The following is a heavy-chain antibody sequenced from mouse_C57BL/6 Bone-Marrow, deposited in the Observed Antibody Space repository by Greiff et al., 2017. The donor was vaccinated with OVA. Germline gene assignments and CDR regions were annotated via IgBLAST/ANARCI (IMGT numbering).Heavy chain of an antibody. V-gene: IGHV1-55*01. CDR3: ANLPLLQADY. Sequence: VQLQQPGAELVKPGASVKMSCKASGYTFTSYWITWVKQRPGQGLEWIGDIYPGSGSTNYNEKFKSKATLTVDTCSSTAYMQLSSLTSEDSAVYYCANLPLLQADYWGQGTTLTVSS. CDR1: GYTFTSYW. CDR2: IYPGSGST. D-gene: IGHD2-1*01. J-gene: IGHJ2*01.